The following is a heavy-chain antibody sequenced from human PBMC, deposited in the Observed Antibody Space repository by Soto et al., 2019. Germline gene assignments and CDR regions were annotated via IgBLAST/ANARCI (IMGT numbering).Heavy chain of an antibody. CDR2: IYYSGST. CDR3: ARVGDSSGSQGAFDI. D-gene: IGHD3-22*01. V-gene: IGHV4-31*03. Sequence: SETLSLTCTVSGGSISSSSYYWGWIRQHPGKGLEWIGYIYYSGSTYYNPSLKSRVTISVDTSKNQFSLKLSSVTAADTAVYYCARVGDSSGSQGAFDIWGQGTMVTVSS. J-gene: IGHJ3*02. CDR1: GGSISSSSYY.